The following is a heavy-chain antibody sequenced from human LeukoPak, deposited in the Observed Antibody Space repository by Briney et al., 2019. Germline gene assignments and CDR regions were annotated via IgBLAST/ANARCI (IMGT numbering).Heavy chain of an antibody. CDR2: IYSGGNT. CDR1: GFTVSNNY. Sequence: GGSLRLSCAASGFTVSNNYMSWVRQAPGKGLEWVSIIYSGGNTYYADSVKGRFTISRDNSQNTVYLQMNSMRAEDTAVYYCASALAAASHTSFDHWGQGTLVTVSS. D-gene: IGHD6-13*01. CDR3: ASALAAASHTSFDH. J-gene: IGHJ4*02. V-gene: IGHV3-66*01.